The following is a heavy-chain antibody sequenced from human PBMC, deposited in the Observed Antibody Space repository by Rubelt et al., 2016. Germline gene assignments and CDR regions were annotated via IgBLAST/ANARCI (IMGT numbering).Heavy chain of an antibody. CDR1: GGSISSSSYY. J-gene: IGHJ4*02. Sequence: QESGPGLVKPSETLSLTCTVSGGSISSSSYYWGWIRQPPGKGLEWLALIYWDDDKRYSPFLRSRLTITKDNSTNRVVLTMTNMEPVETATYYCVHRPRSRSTVTTPYIDYWGQGTLVTDSS. CDR3: VHRPRSRSTVTTPYIDY. D-gene: IGHD4-17*01. CDR2: IYWDDDK. V-gene: IGHV2-5*02.